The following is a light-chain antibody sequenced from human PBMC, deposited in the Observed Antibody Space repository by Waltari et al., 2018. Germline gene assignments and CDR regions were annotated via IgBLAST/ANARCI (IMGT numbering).Light chain of an antibody. Sequence: QSALTQPASVPGSPGQSITISCTGTDSDVGAYNFVSWYRQHPGKAPHLIIYEVSDRPQGISDRFSGSKSDNTASLTISGLQADDEAVYYCSSYTTSNAPGVFGTGTKVTVL. CDR3: SSYTTSNAPGV. V-gene: IGLV2-14*01. CDR2: EVS. J-gene: IGLJ1*01. CDR1: DSDVGAYNF.